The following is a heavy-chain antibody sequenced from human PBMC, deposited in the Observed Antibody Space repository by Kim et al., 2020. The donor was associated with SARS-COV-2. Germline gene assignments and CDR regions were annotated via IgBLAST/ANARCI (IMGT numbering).Heavy chain of an antibody. CDR1: GDSISSYY. CDR2: LYYGGTT. D-gene: IGHD1-1*01. J-gene: IGHJ6*01. Sequence: AETLSLTCTVSGDSISSYYWSWILQSPGKRLEWIGYLYYGGTTNYNTPLKSRVIVSVETSKNKPSPQLRHFTAAATTIYSCPGSTGFASPPVYYYY. CDR3: PGSTGFASPPVYYYY. V-gene: IGHV4-59*08.